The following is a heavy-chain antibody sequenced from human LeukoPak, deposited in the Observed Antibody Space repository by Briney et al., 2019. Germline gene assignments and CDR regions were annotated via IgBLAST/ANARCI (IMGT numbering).Heavy chain of an antibody. V-gene: IGHV3-30*14. CDR3: ARDSGPGANIDY. Sequence: GGSLRLSCAASGFSFSSYPMHWVRQAPGKGLEWVAVISYDGTTKYYADSVKGRFTISRDDSKNTLYLQMNSLRAEDTAVYYCARDSGPGANIDYWGQGTLVTVSS. CDR2: ISYDGTTK. CDR1: GFSFSSYP. J-gene: IGHJ4*02. D-gene: IGHD1-1*01.